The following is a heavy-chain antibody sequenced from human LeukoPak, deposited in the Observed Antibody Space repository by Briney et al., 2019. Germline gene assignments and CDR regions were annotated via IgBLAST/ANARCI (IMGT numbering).Heavy chain of an antibody. J-gene: IGHJ4*02. Sequence: PGGSLRLSCAASGFTFSSYGMHWVRQAPGQGLEWVAVISYDGSNKYYADSVKGRFTISRDNSKNTLYLQMNSLRAEDTAVYYCANGVGALDYWGQGTLVTVSS. D-gene: IGHD1-26*01. CDR2: ISYDGSNK. V-gene: IGHV3-30*18. CDR3: ANGVGALDY. CDR1: GFTFSSYG.